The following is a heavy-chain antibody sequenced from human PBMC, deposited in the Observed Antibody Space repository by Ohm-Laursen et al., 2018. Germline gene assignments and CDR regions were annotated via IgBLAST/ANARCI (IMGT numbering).Heavy chain of an antibody. CDR2: IYTSGST. CDR1: GDSINNYY. CDR3: AREPRVGNWFDP. J-gene: IGHJ5*02. V-gene: IGHV4-4*07. Sequence: SDTLSLTCAVSGDSINNYYWSWIRQPPGKGLEWIGRIYTSGSTNYNPSLKSRVTMSVDTSKNEFSLKLRSVTAADTALYYCAREPRVGNWFDPWGQGTLVTVSS.